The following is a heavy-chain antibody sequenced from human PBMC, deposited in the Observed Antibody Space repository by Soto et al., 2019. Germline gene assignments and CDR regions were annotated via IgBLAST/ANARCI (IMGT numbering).Heavy chain of an antibody. J-gene: IGHJ6*02. Sequence: GASVKVSCKASGYTFTSYDINWVRQAPGQGLEWKGWINPNSGGTNYAQKFQGWVTMTRDTSISTAYMELSRLSSDDTAVYYCARAGGTWIQLWLKNYYYGMDVWGQGTTVTVS. D-gene: IGHD5-18*01. CDR1: GYTFTSYD. CDR3: ARAGGTWIQLWLKNYYYGMDV. V-gene: IGHV1-2*04. CDR2: INPNSGGT.